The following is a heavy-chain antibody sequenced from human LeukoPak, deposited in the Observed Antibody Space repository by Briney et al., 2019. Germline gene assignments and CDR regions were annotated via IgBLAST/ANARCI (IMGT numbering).Heavy chain of an antibody. D-gene: IGHD2-15*01. CDR1: GASISSTSDY. CDR3: VRQKRHCDGGSCFPPDT. J-gene: IGHJ5*02. CDR2: IYYSGRT. Sequence: SETLSLTCTVSGASISSTSDYWGWIRQPPGKGLEWIGTIYYSGRTYSNPSLKSRLTISVDTSKNQFSLKLNSVTATDTAIYYCVRQKRHCDGGSCFPPDTWGQGTLVTVSS. V-gene: IGHV4-39*01.